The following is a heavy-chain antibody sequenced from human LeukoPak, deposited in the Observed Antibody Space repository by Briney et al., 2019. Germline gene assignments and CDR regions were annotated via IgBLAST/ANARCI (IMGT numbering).Heavy chain of an antibody. CDR2: IYYSGST. J-gene: IGHJ6*03. V-gene: IGHV4-59*01. CDR1: GGSFSGYY. D-gene: IGHD3-10*01. CDR3: ARVGLGDYYYYYMDV. Sequence: SETLSLTCAAYGGSFSGYYWSCIRQPPGKGLEWIGYIYYSGSTNYNPSLKSRVTISVDTSKNQFSLKLSSVTAADTAVYYCARVGLGDYYYYYMDVWGKGTTVTVSS.